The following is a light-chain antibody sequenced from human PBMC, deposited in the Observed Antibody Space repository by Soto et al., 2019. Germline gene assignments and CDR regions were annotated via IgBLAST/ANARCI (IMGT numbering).Light chain of an antibody. CDR3: QQYNTYRFT. CDR1: RSINSW. CDR2: EAS. Sequence: DIQMTQSPSTLSASVGDRVTITCRASRSINSWLAWFQQKPGKAPKLLIYEASSLQSGVPSRFSGSGSGTEFTLTISSLQPDDFATYYCQQYNTYRFTFGPGTKVDIK. V-gene: IGKV1-5*03. J-gene: IGKJ3*01.